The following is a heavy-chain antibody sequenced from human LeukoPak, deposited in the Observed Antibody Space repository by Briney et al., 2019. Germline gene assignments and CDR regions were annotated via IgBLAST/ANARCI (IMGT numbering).Heavy chain of an antibody. V-gene: IGHV3-30*02. J-gene: IGHJ4*02. CDR2: IRYDGSNK. CDR1: GFTFSSYV. CDR3: ARRLYNIAVAGGRYYFDY. Sequence: GGSLRLSCAASGFTFSSYVMHWVRQAPGKGLEWVAFIRYDGSNKYYADSVKGRFTISRDNSKNTLYLQMNSLRAEDTAVYYCARRLYNIAVAGGRYYFDYWGQGTLVTVSS. D-gene: IGHD6-19*01.